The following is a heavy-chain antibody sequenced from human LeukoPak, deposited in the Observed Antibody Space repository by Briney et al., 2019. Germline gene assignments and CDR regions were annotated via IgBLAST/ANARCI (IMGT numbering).Heavy chain of an antibody. CDR3: ARAPPRNSSGWYRYFDY. V-gene: IGHV4-61*02. D-gene: IGHD6-19*01. Sequence: SQTLSLTCTVSGGSISSGSYYWSWIRQPAGKGLEWIGRIYTSGSTNYNPSLKSRVTISVDTSKNQFSLKLSSVTAAATAVYYCARAPPRNSSGWYRYFDYWGQGPLVTVSS. J-gene: IGHJ4*02. CDR1: GGSISSGSYY. CDR2: IYTSGST.